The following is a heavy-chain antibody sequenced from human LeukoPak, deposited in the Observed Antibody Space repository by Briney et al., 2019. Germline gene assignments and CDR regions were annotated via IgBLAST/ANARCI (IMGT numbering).Heavy chain of an antibody. Sequence: GGSLRLSCAASGFTFSSYSMNWVRQAPGKGLEWISYISSDSSTTYYADSVKGRFTISRDNAKNSLYLQMTSPRDEDTAVYYCARVATTFDCWGQGTLVTVSS. J-gene: IGHJ4*02. CDR3: ARVATTFDC. CDR1: GFTFSSYS. V-gene: IGHV3-48*02. D-gene: IGHD5-12*01. CDR2: ISSDSSTT.